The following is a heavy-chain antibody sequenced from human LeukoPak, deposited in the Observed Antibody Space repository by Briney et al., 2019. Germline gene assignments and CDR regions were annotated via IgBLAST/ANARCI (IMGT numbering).Heavy chain of an antibody. Sequence: GGSLRLSCAASGFTFSSYWMHWVRQAPGKGLVWVSRINSDGSSTSYADSVKGRFTISRDSSKNTLYLQMNSLRVEDTAVYYCARNYYGSGESDPWGQGTLVTVSS. D-gene: IGHD3-10*01. CDR1: GFTFSSYW. J-gene: IGHJ5*02. CDR2: INSDGSST. V-gene: IGHV3-74*01. CDR3: ARNYYGSGESDP.